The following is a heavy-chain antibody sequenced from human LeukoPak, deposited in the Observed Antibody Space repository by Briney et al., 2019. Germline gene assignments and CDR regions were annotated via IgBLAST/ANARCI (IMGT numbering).Heavy chain of an antibody. D-gene: IGHD6-19*01. CDR1: GGSISSHY. CDR3: ARDLGSGWYVPAY. CDR2: IYYSGST. Sequence: SETLSLTCTVSGGSISSHYWSWIRQPPGKGLEWIGYIYYSGSTNYNPSLKSRVTISVDTSKNQFSLKLSSVTAADTAVYYCARDLGSGWYVPAYWGQGTLVTVSS. J-gene: IGHJ4*02. V-gene: IGHV4-59*11.